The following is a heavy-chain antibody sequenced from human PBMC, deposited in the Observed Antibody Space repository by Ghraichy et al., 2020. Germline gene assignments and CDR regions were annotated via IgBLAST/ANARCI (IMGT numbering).Heavy chain of an antibody. CDR1: GFTFSSYA. D-gene: IGHD4-11*01. J-gene: IGHJ6*02. Sequence: GESLNISCAASGFTFSSYAMSWVRQAPGKGLEWVSVISDSGGSTYYADSVKGRFTISRDNPKNTLYLQMNSLRAEDTAVYFCAKERTTVFYFYGMDVWGQGTTVTVSS. CDR3: AKERTTVFYFYGMDV. CDR2: ISDSGGST. V-gene: IGHV3-23*01.